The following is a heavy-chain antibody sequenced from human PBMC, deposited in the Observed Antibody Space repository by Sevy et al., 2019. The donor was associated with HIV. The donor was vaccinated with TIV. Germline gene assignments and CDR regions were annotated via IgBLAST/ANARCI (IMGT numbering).Heavy chain of an antibody. D-gene: IGHD3-16*01. CDR3: AHETFGRFES. V-gene: IGHV3-7*01. J-gene: IGHJ4*02. CDR2: IKGDGSDK. Sequence: GGSLRLSCAASGFSFSANWMNWVRQAPGKGLEWVANIKGDGSDKHYVDSVEGRFTISRDNAKNVLYLRMNSLRVGDTAVYYCAHETFGRFESWGQGTLVTVSS. CDR1: GFSFSANW.